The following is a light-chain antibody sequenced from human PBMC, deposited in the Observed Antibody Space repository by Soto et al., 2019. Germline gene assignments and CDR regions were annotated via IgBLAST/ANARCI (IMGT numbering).Light chain of an antibody. V-gene: IGKV2-28*01. CDR3: MQALQTPGLT. CDR1: QSRLHSNGYNY. Sequence: DIVMTQSPLSLPVTPGEPASISCRSSQSRLHSNGYNYLDWYMQKPGQSPQLLIYLGSYRASVVADRFSGSGSGTEFTLKISRVEAEDVGVYYCMQALQTPGLTFGGGTKVEIK. J-gene: IGKJ4*01. CDR2: LGS.